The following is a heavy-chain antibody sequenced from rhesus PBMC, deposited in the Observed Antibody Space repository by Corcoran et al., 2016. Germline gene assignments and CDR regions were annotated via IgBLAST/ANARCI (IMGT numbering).Heavy chain of an antibody. CDR3: ARSSLRHGSFVVY. CDR2: IFGGTGKI. Sequence: QVQLQESGPGLVKPSETLSLICAVPGDSFSPNFWRWLRQSPGKGLEWIGYIFGGTGKISYKPSLKGRVTISTDTSKNQFSLNLNSLTAADTAVYYCARSSLRHGSFVVYWGQGVLVTVSS. V-gene: IGHV4-147*01. CDR1: GDSFSPNF. J-gene: IGHJ4*01. D-gene: IGHD6-25*01.